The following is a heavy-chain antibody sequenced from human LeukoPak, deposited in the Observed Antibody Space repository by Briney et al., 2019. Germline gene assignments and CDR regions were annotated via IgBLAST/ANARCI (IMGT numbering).Heavy chain of an antibody. CDR3: ARAVSTGYCSFMSCPNPFDY. V-gene: IGHV4-38-2*01. CDR1: GYSISNDYY. CDR2: IYHSGST. J-gene: IGHJ4*02. D-gene: IGHD2-15*01. Sequence: SETLSLTCAVSGYSISNDYYWGWIRQPPGKGLEWIGSIYHSGSTYYNPSLKSRVTISVHTSKNQFSLKVSSVTAADTAVYYSARAVSTGYCSFMSCPNPFDYWGQGTLVTVSS.